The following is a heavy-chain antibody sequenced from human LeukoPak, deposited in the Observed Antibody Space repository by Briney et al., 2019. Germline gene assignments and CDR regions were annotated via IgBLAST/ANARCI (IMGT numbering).Heavy chain of an antibody. V-gene: IGHV3-48*03. Sequence: PGGSLRLSCAASEFTFSNYEMNWVRQAQGKGLEWVSYISSSGYTIYAGSVKGRFTISRDNAKNSLYLQMNSLRVEDTGVYYCARDSAVALGYWGQGTLVTVSS. CDR2: ISSSGYTI. CDR3: ARDSAVALGY. J-gene: IGHJ4*02. CDR1: EFTFSNYE. D-gene: IGHD6-19*01.